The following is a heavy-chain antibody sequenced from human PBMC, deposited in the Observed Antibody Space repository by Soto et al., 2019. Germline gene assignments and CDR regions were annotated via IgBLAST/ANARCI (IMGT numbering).Heavy chain of an antibody. J-gene: IGHJ4*02. CDR2: ISHGGRA. CDR1: GFIFQTYYM. CDR3: ARGRSFRLVGVPFDS. D-gene: IGHD3-16*02. V-gene: IGHV4-38-2*01. Sequence: PGESLTLSCAASGFIFQTYYMWWWLQAPAGERLELIGMISHGGRAFSHASLASRATISLDTTNNALFLTIKSVTAADTAVYYFARGRSFRLVGVPFDSWGQGTLVTVPQ.